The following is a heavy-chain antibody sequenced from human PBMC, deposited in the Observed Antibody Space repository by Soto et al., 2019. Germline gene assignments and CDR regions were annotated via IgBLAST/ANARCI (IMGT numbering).Heavy chain of an antibody. V-gene: IGHV4-39*01. CDR1: GESINSDKYY. D-gene: IGHD3-3*01. CDR2: IYYRGNT. Sequence: QLQLQESGPGLVKPTESLSLTCSVSGESINSDKYYWGWIRQPPGKGLEWIGSIYYRGNTYYIPSLQTRVTRSLDKSKSQFSLRLNSVTAADSAVYFCARLEGLATISYFFDFWGQGAQVTVSS. J-gene: IGHJ4*02. CDR3: ARLEGLATISYFFDF.